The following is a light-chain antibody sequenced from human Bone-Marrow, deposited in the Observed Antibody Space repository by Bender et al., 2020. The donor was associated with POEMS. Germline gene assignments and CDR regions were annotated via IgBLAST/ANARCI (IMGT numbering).Light chain of an antibody. CDR1: SSDVGGYNY. J-gene: IGLJ2*01. CDR3: SSYTSSTTLV. V-gene: IGLV2-14*01. CDR2: DVS. Sequence: QSALTQPASVSESPGQSITISCSGTSSDVGGYNYVSWYQQHPGKVPKLMIYDVSNRPSGVSNRFSGSKSGNTASLTISGLQAEDEADYYCSSYTSSTTLVFGGGTKLTVL.